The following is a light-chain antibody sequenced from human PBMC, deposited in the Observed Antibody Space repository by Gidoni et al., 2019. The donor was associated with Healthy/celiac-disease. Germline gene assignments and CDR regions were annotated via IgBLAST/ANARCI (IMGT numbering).Light chain of an antibody. CDR3: QSYDSSLSGRGV. CDR1: SSNIGAGYD. J-gene: IGLJ2*01. V-gene: IGLV1-40*01. CDR2: GNS. Sequence: QSVLTQPPPVSGAPGQRVTISCTGSSSNIGAGYDVHWYQQLPGTAPKLLIYGNSNRPSGVPNRVSGSKSGTSASLAITGLQAEDEADYYCQSYDSSLSGRGVFGGGTKLTVL.